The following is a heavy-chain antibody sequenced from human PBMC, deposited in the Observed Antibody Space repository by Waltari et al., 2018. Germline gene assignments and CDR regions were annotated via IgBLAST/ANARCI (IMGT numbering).Heavy chain of an antibody. CDR1: GGSISSYY. D-gene: IGHD4-4*01. CDR3: ARSTVTTDFDY. V-gene: IGHV4-59*01. Sequence: QVQLQESGPGLVKPSETLSLTCTVSGGSISSYYWSWIRQPPGKGLEWIGYIYYSGSTNYNPSLKSRVTISVDTSKNQFSLKLSSVTAADTAVYYCARSTVTTDFDYWGQGTLVTVSS. CDR2: IYYSGST. J-gene: IGHJ4*02.